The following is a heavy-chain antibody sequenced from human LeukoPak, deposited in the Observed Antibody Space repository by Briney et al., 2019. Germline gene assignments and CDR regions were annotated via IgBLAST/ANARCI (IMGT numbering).Heavy chain of an antibody. V-gene: IGHV3-23*01. J-gene: IGHJ4*02. CDR1: GFAFHNYA. CDR2: VSGNGDDT. Sequence: GGSLRLSCEASGFAFHNYAMSWVRQAPGKGLEWVSTVSGNGDDTSYADFVKGRFTISRDICKNTLYLQMNNLRAEDTAVYYCAKDLTTLSAAGTVFDFWGQGSLVTVSS. CDR3: AKDLTTLSAAGTVFDF. D-gene: IGHD6-13*01.